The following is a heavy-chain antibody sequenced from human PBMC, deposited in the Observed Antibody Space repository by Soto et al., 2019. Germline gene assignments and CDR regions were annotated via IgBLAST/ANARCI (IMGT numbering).Heavy chain of an antibody. CDR2: IYSGGST. Sequence: EVQLVESGGGLIQPGGSLRLSCAASGFTVSSNYMSWVRQAPGKGLEWVSVIYSGGSTYYAASVMGRFTISRNNSNNTLYPQMPSLRLEDTAVYSAARVWGSYSGFDYWGQGTLVTASS. D-gene: IGHD3-16*01. CDR1: GFTVSSNY. V-gene: IGHV3-53*01. CDR3: ARVWGSYSGFDY. J-gene: IGHJ4*02.